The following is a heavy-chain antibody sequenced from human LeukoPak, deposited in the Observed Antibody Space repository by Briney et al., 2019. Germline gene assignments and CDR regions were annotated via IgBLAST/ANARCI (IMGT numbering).Heavy chain of an antibody. J-gene: IGHJ4*02. Sequence: PGGSLRLSCAASGSTFSSYAMTWVRQAPGKGLEWVSAISGSGGSTYYADSVKGRFTISRDNSKNTLYLQMNSLRAEDTAVYYCAKSGIMITFGGVIVLPYFDYWGQGTLVTVSS. CDR1: GSTFSSYA. V-gene: IGHV3-23*01. CDR3: AKSGIMITFGGVIVLPYFDY. CDR2: ISGSGGST. D-gene: IGHD3-16*02.